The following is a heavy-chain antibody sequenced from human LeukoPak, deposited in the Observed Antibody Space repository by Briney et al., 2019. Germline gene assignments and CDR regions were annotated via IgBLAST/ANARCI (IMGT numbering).Heavy chain of an antibody. CDR3: ARVILSAAAGLLFDY. D-gene: IGHD6-13*01. Sequence: APGKLSCKPSGPTFSSYAIRWGRQAPGHGLRWMGGIIHIFGIANYAQKFQGRVTITADESPSTAYMELSSLRSEDTAVYYCARVILSAAAGLLFDYWGQGTLVTVSS. CDR2: IIHIFGIA. J-gene: IGHJ4*02. V-gene: IGHV1-69*01. CDR1: GPTFSSYA.